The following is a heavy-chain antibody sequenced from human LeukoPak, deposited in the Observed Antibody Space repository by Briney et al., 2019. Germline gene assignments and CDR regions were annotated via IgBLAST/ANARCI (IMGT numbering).Heavy chain of an antibody. CDR3: AKSLLWYYDFWSGYSPLDY. CDR2: ISGSGGST. V-gene: IGHV3-23*01. CDR1: GFTFSSYA. J-gene: IGHJ4*02. Sequence: GSLRLSCADSGFTFSSYAMSWVRQAPGKGLEWVSAISGSGGSTYNADSVKGRFTISRDNSKNTLYLQMNSLRAEDTAVYYCAKSLLWYYDFWSGYSPLDYWGQGTLVTVSS. D-gene: IGHD3-3*01.